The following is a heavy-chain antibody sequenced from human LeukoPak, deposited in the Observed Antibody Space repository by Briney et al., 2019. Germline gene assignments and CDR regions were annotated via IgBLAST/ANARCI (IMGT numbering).Heavy chain of an antibody. V-gene: IGHV4-4*02. Sequence: SKTLSLTCAVSGGSISSSNSWSWVRQPPGKGLEWIGEIYHSGSTNYNPSLKSRVTISVDKSKNQFSLKLSSVTAADTAVYYCASVKYSGYDYYFDYWGQGTLVTVSS. J-gene: IGHJ4*02. CDR3: ASVKYSGYDYYFDY. CDR1: GGSISSSNS. D-gene: IGHD5-12*01. CDR2: IYHSGST.